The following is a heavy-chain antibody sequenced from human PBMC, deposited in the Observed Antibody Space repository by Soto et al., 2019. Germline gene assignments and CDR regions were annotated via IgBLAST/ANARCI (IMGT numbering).Heavy chain of an antibody. CDR1: GGTFSSYA. V-gene: IGHV1-69*13. Sequence: ASVKVSCKASGGTFSSYAISWVRQAPGQGPEWMGGIIPIFGTANYAQKFQGRVTITADESTSTAYMELSSLRSEDTAVYYCARCSTVNSFNYFDYLGQGTLVTVSS. D-gene: IGHD3-10*02. CDR3: ARCSTVNSFNYFDY. CDR2: IIPIFGTA. J-gene: IGHJ4*02.